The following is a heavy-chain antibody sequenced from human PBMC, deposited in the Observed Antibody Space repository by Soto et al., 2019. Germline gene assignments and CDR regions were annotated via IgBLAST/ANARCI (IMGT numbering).Heavy chain of an antibody. CDR2: ISYDGSLQ. CDR1: GFAFSSYG. J-gene: IGHJ4*02. V-gene: IGHV3-30*03. CDR3: VSDRGYGHASVPYS. D-gene: IGHD5-18*01. Sequence: QAQLVESGGGVVQPGRSLSLSCAASGFAFSSYGMHWVRQAPGTGLEWVAVISYDGSLQHYADSVKGRFTISRDNSKNMVLLQMSSLRAEATAVYYCVSDRGYGHASVPYSWGQGTLVSVSA.